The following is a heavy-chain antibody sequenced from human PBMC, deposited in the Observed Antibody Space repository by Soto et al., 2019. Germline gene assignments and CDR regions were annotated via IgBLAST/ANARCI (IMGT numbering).Heavy chain of an antibody. J-gene: IGHJ3*02. D-gene: IGHD1-26*01. CDR2: IYYSGST. CDR1: GGSISSSSYY. V-gene: IGHV4-39*01. CDR3: ARPGKGEPGAFDI. Sequence: QLQLQESGPGLVKPSETLSLTCTVSGGSISSSSYYWGWIRQPPGKGLEWIGSIYYSGSTYYNPSLKSRVTISVDTSKNQFSLKLSSVTAADTAVYYCARPGKGEPGAFDIWGQGTMVTVSS.